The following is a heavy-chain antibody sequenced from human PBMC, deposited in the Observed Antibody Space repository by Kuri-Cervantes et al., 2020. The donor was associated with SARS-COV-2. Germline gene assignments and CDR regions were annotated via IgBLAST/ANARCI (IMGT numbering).Heavy chain of an antibody. Sequence: GGSLRLSCAASGFTFSSYSMNWVRQAPGKGLEWVSYISSSSSTIYYADSVKGRFTISRDNAKNSLYLQMNSLRDEDTAVYYCARDLAAGPLRGYYYYGIDVWGQGTTVTVSS. CDR3: ARDLAAGPLRGYYYYGIDV. CDR2: ISSSSSTI. CDR1: GFTFSSYS. V-gene: IGHV3-48*02. D-gene: IGHD6-6*01. J-gene: IGHJ6*02.